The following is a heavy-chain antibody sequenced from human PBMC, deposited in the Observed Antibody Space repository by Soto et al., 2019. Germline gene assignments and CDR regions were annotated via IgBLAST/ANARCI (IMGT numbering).Heavy chain of an antibody. J-gene: IGHJ4*02. CDR1: GFTFSSYG. CDR3: AKDPFDYYDSSGYFDY. CDR2: ISYDGSNK. D-gene: IGHD3-22*01. V-gene: IGHV3-30*18. Sequence: QVQLVESGGAGVQLGGSLRPPCAAPGFTFSSYGMHWVRKAPGKGLEGGAVISYDGSNKYYEDSVKGRFTISRDNSKNTLYLQMNSLRAEDTAVYYCAKDPFDYYDSSGYFDYWGQGTLVTVSS.